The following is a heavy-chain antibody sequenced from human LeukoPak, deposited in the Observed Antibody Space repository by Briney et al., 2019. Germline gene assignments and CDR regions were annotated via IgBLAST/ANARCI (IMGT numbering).Heavy chain of an antibody. V-gene: IGHV1-69*06. J-gene: IGHJ6*03. D-gene: IGHD3-3*01. CDR2: IIPIFGTS. Sequence: ASVKVSCKASGGTFISYAFSWVRQAPGQGLEWMGRIIPIFGTSNYAQKFQGRVTITWDKSTNTAYMELSSLRSEDTAVYYCARDRMTISRYQFYFMDVWGRGTTVIVSS. CDR3: ARDRMTISRYQFYFMDV. CDR1: GGTFISYA.